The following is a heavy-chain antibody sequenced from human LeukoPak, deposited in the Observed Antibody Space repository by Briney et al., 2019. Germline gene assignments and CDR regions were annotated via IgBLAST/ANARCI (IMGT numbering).Heavy chain of an antibody. CDR2: IYHSGST. CDR1: GYSISSGYY. V-gene: IGHV4-38-2*02. J-gene: IGHJ4*02. Sequence: PSETLSLTCAVSGYSISSGYYWVWLRQPPGKGLEWIGSIYHSGSTYYNPSLKSRVTISVDTSKNQFSLKLSSVTAADTAVYYCAREGPSSGYVGYWGQGTLVTVSS. D-gene: IGHD5-12*01. CDR3: AREGPSSGYVGY.